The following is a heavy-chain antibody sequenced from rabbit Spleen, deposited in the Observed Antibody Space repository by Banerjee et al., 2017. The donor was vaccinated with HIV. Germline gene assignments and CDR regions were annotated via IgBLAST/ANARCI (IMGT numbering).Heavy chain of an antibody. V-gene: IGHV1S40*01. CDR2: IYGGSSGST. CDR3: ARGSATMTMVITGFYFNL. J-gene: IGHJ4*01. D-gene: IGHD2-1*01. CDR1: GFSFSSNDY. Sequence: QSLEESGGDLVKPGASLTLTCTASGFSFSSNDYMYWVRQAPGKGLEWIGCIYGGSSGSTYYASWAKGRFAISKTSSTTVTLQMTDLTAADTATYFCARGSATMTMVITGFYFNLWGPGTLVTVS.